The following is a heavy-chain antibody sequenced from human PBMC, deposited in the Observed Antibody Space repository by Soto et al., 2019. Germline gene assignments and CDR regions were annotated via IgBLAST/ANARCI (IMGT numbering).Heavy chain of an antibody. CDR2: INAGDGNT. CDR3: TRDYHDSSGYYPKFDY. D-gene: IGHD3-22*01. CDR1: GYTFTYYT. J-gene: IGHJ4*02. V-gene: IGHV1-3*05. Sequence: QVQLVQSGAEEKKPGASVTVSCKASGYTFTYYTVHWVRQAPGQRLEWMGWINAGDGNTKYSPNFQGRVTIIKDTSASTVYMKLSSLRSEDMAVYFCTRDYHDSSGYYPKFDYWGQGTLVTVSS.